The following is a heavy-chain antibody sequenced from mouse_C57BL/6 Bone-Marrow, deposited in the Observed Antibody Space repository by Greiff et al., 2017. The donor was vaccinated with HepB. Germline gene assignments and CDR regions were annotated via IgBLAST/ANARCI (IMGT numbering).Heavy chain of an antibody. J-gene: IGHJ3*01. Sequence: QVQLQQPGAELVKPGASVKLSCKASGYTFTSYWMQWVKQRPGQGLEWIGEIDPSDSYTNYNQKFKGKATLTVDTSSSTAYMHLSSLTSEDSAIYYCGYGNYSAWFAYWGQGTLVTVSA. CDR2: IDPSDSYT. D-gene: IGHD2-1*01. CDR1: GYTFTSYW. CDR3: GYGNYSAWFAY. V-gene: IGHV1-50*01.